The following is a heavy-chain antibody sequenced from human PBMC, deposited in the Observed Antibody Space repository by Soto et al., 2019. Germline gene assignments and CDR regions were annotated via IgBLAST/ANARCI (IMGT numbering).Heavy chain of an antibody. CDR3: ARDTSYSTDY. CDR2: INSDGSNT. J-gene: IGHJ4*02. V-gene: IGHV3-74*01. Sequence: EVRLVESGGGLVQPGGSLRLSCATSGFTFSSRWMHWVRQAPGKGLVWVSYINSDGSNTTYADSVKGRFTISRDNAKNTVYLQMNSLSVDDTAVYYCARDTSYSTDYWGQGTLVTVSS. D-gene: IGHD2-2*01. CDR1: GFTFSSRW.